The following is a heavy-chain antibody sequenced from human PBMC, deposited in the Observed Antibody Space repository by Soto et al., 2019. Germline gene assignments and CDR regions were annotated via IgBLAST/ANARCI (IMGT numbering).Heavy chain of an antibody. Sequence: SDTLSLTCTVSCGSISSYYCIWIRPPPLKGLEWIGYIYYSGSTNYNPSLKSRVTISVDTSKNQFSLKLSSVTAADTAVYYCVRRVTYCGGDCYWFDYWGQGTLVTVSS. CDR3: VRRVTYCGGDCYWFDY. D-gene: IGHD2-21*02. V-gene: IGHV4-59*01. CDR1: CGSISSYY. J-gene: IGHJ4*02. CDR2: IYYSGST.